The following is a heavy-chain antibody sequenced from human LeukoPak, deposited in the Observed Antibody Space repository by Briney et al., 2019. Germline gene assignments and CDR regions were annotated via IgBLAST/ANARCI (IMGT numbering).Heavy chain of an antibody. CDR3: AREGSGSPDHFDS. V-gene: IGHV4-34*01. CDR1: GGSFGAHY. CDR2: INHSGVT. J-gene: IGHJ4*02. Sequence: PSETLSLTCAVYGGSFGAHYWSWIRQAPGKGLEWIGEINHSGVTNYNPSLKSRVTISVDTSKNQFSLKVTSVTAADTAVYYCAREGSGSPDHFDSWGQGTLVTVSS. D-gene: IGHD1-26*01.